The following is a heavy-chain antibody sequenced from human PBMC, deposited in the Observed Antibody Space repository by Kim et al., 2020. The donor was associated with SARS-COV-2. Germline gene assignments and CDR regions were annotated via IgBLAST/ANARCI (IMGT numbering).Heavy chain of an antibody. V-gene: IGHV3-30*02. J-gene: IGHJ4*02. Sequence: GSNKYYADSVKGRFTISRDNFKNTLYLQMNALRVEDRAVYYCANFGDFDCWGRGTLVTVSS. CDR3: ANFGDFDC. D-gene: IGHD3-10*01. CDR2: GSNK.